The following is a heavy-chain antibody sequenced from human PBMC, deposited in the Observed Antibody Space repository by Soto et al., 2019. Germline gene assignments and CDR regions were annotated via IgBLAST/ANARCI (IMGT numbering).Heavy chain of an antibody. V-gene: IGHV4-61*01. CDR3: ARDPPDFLSAFDY. CDR2: VHFSGNT. Sequence: SDTLSLTCSVSDGSVRNGRYYWRWVRQPPGQGLELLGNVHFSGNTLYNPSLMGRVTMSVDTSQNQVSLQLNAVTPADTAVYYCARDPPDFLSAFDYWGRGTLVTVSS. D-gene: IGHD6-19*01. J-gene: IGHJ4*02. CDR1: DGSVRNGRYY.